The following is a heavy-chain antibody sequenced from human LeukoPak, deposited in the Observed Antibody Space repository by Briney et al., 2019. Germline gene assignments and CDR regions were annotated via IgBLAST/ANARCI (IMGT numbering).Heavy chain of an antibody. CDR1: GFTFSNHG. Sequence: GGSLRLSCAASGFTFSNHGMNWVRQAPGKGLEWVSGISPGGDITYYADSVQGWFTISRDNSKNTLHLQMNSLRAEDTAVYYCAKFMVRGVSFDYWGQGTLVTVSS. CDR2: ISPGGDIT. J-gene: IGHJ4*02. D-gene: IGHD3-10*01. CDR3: AKFMVRGVSFDY. V-gene: IGHV3-23*01.